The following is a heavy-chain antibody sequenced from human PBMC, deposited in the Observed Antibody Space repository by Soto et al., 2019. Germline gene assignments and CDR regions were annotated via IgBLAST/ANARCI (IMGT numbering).Heavy chain of an antibody. CDR2: IRSKAYGGTT. CDR3: TSRWIQLWLLDY. V-gene: IGHV3-49*03. CDR1: GFTFGDYA. J-gene: IGHJ4*02. Sequence: LRLSCTASGFTFGDYAMSWFRQAPGKGLEWVGFIRSKAYGGTTEYAASVKGRFTISRDDSKSIAYLQMNSLKTEDTAVYYCTSRWIQLWLLDYWGQGTLVTVSS. D-gene: IGHD5-18*01.